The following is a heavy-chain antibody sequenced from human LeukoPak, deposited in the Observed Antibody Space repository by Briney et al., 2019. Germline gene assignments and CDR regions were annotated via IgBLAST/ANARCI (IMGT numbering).Heavy chain of an antibody. CDR1: GYTFTTYY. V-gene: IGHV1-46*01. CDR2: INPSGGTT. J-gene: IGHJ4*02. CDR3: ARVDGGRGIDY. D-gene: IGHD4-23*01. Sequence: ASVKVSCKASGYTFTTYYMHWVRQAPGQGLEWMGIINPSGGTTNYAQKFQGRVTMTRDTSTTTVYMELSSLRSEDTAVYYCARVDGGRGIDYWGQGTLVTVSS.